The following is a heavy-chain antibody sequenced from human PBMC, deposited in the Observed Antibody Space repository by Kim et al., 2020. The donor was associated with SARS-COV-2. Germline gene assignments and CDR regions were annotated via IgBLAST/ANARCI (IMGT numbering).Heavy chain of an antibody. CDR3: AGVIVGPGAFDI. V-gene: IGHV3-72*01. Sequence: EDAASVKGRFTISRDDSKTALYLQMNSLKTEDTAVYYCAGVIVGPGAFDIWGQGTMVTVSS. J-gene: IGHJ3*02. D-gene: IGHD1-26*01.